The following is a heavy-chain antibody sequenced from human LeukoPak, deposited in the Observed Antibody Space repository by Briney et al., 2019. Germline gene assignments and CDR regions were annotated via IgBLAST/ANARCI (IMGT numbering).Heavy chain of an antibody. V-gene: IGHV3-74*01. Sequence: GGSLRLSCAASGFSFSSYWMHWVRQAPGKGLVWVSRIKTDGSSATYADSVKGRFTISRDNAKNTLYLQMNSLRAEDTAVYYCAKYGKEYQLLRGYDSYDMDVWGQGTTVTVSS. D-gene: IGHD2-2*01. CDR3: AKYGKEYQLLRGYDSYDMDV. CDR2: IKTDGSSA. J-gene: IGHJ6*02. CDR1: GFSFSSYW.